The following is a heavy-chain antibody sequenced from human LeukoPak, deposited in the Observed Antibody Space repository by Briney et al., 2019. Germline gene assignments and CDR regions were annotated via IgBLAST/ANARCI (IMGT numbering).Heavy chain of an antibody. J-gene: IGHJ4*02. Sequence: SETLSLTCAVYGGSFSGYYWSWIRQPPGKGLDWIGEINHSGSTNYNPSLKSRVTISVDTSKNQFSLKLSSTTAADTAVYYCARAPVATPSEFDYWGQGTLVTVSS. CDR1: GGSFSGYY. CDR2: INHSGST. CDR3: ARAPVATPSEFDY. V-gene: IGHV4-34*01. D-gene: IGHD5-12*01.